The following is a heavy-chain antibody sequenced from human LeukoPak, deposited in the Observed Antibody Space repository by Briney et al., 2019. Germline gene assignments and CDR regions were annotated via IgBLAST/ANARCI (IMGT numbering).Heavy chain of an antibody. V-gene: IGHV4-59*04. CDR3: ARSYYYDYRQSDY. CDR1: GGSISSYY. J-gene: IGHJ4*02. CDR2: IYYSGSS. D-gene: IGHD3-22*01. Sequence: PSETLSLTCTVSGGSISSYYWSWIRQPPGKGLEWIGYIYYSGSSYYNPSLKSRVPISVDTSKNQFSLNLYSVTAADTAVFYCARSYYYDYRQSDYWGQGTLVTVSS.